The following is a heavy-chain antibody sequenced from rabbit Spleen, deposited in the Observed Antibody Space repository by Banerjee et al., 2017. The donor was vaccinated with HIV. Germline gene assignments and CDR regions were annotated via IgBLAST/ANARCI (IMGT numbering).Heavy chain of an antibody. D-gene: IGHD1-1*01. CDR1: GFSLSSSDY. CDR3: ARDLVGVIGWNFYL. CDR2: IAGSGSGFT. J-gene: IGHJ3*01. V-gene: IGHV1S40*01. Sequence: QSLEESGGDLVKPGASLTLTCTASGFSLSSSDYMCWVRQAPGKGLEWISCIAGSGSGFTYSATWAEGRFTCSKTSSTTVTLRMTSLTAADRAAYFCARDLVGVIGWNFYLWGQGTLVTVS.